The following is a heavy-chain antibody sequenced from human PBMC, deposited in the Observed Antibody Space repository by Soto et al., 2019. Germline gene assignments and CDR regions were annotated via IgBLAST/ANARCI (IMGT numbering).Heavy chain of an antibody. Sequence: SETLSLTCTVSGGSIRDYYWSWIRQPPGKGLEWIGYIYYTGTTTYNPSLKSRLTISEDTSKNQFSLKLRSVTSADTAVYYCARLGGYYQAFDNWGQRTLVTVSS. J-gene: IGHJ4*02. CDR2: IYYTGTT. D-gene: IGHD3-22*01. CDR3: ARLGGYYQAFDN. V-gene: IGHV4-59*08. CDR1: GGSIRDYY.